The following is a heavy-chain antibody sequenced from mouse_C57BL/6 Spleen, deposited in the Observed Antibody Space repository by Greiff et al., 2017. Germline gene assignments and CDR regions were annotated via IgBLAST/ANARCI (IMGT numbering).Heavy chain of an antibody. D-gene: IGHD1-1*01. CDR3: ARWGYGSSPDFDV. Sequence: VQLQQPGTELVKPGASVKLSCKASGYTFTSYWMHWVKQRPGQGLEWIGNINPSNGGTNYNEKFKSKATLTVDKSSSTAYMQLSSLTSEDSAVYYCARWGYGSSPDFDVWGTGTTVTVSS. V-gene: IGHV1-53*01. J-gene: IGHJ1*03. CDR1: GYTFTSYW. CDR2: INPSNGGT.